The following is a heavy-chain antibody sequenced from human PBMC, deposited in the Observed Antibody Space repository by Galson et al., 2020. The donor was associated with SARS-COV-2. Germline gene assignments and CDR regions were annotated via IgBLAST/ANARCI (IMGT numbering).Heavy chain of an antibody. V-gene: IGHV3-21*01. Sequence: GESLKISCAASGFTFSSYSMNWVRQAPGKGLEWVSSISSSSSYISYADSVKGRFTISRDNAKNSLYLQMNSLRAEDTAVYYCASVAAADPDTYYYYGMDVWGQGTTVTVSS. CDR3: ASVAAADPDTYYYYGMDV. D-gene: IGHD6-13*01. CDR2: ISSSSSYI. J-gene: IGHJ6*02. CDR1: GFTFSSYS.